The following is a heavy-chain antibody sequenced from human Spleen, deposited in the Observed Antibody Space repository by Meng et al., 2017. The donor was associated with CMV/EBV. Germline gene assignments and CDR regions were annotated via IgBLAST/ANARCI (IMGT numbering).Heavy chain of an antibody. V-gene: IGHV4-38-2*02. CDR2: MYYRGST. CDR1: GSSLSSGYY. D-gene: IGHD3-10*02. J-gene: IGHJ4*02. Sequence: SETLSLTCNVSGSSLSSGYYWAWIRQPPGKGLEWIGSMYYRGSTYYNPSLRSRVSISAHTSYSQFSLQLRSVTAADTAIYFCASARPYRVRGVFNPFNYWGQGMLVTVSS. CDR3: ASARPYRVRGVFNPFNY.